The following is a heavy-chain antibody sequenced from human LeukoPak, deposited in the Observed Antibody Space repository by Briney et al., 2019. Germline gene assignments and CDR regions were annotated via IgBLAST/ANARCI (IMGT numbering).Heavy chain of an antibody. CDR3: ARYGSGSLASDNYYMDV. D-gene: IGHD3-10*01. Sequence: SETLSLTCTVSGGSISSSSYYWGWIRQPPGKGLEWIGSIYYSGSTYYNPSLKSRVTISVDTSKNQFSLKLSSVTAADTAVYYCARYGSGSLASDNYYMDVWGKGTTVTVSS. CDR2: IYYSGST. CDR1: GGSISSSSYY. J-gene: IGHJ6*03. V-gene: IGHV4-39*01.